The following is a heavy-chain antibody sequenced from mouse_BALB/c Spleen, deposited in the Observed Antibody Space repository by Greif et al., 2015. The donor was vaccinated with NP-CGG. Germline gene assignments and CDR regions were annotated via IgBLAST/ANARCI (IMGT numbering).Heavy chain of an antibody. D-gene: IGHD2-3*01. CDR1: GCAFSSYD. CDR3: ARYDVYYDYPMYF. Sequence: DVQLVEPGGGLMKPGGSLKLSCAASGCAFSSYDMSWVRQTPERRLEWVAYISSGGGSTYYTDTERGRFTISRDNVKNTLYPQISSHYSDNTAMYYGARYDVYYDYPMYFWGQGTAVTVSS. CDR2: ISSGGGST. J-gene: IGHJ4*01. V-gene: IGHV5-12-1*01.